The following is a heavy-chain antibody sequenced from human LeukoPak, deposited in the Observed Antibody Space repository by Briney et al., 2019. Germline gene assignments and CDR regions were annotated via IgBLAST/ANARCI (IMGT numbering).Heavy chain of an antibody. V-gene: IGHV3-23*01. CDR2: ISGNGETT. CDR3: ARDRSFQYDFSGYYFYY. J-gene: IGHJ4*02. D-gene: IGHD3-22*01. CDR1: GFIFSNYG. Sequence: GGSLRISCAASGFIFSNYGMSWVRQAPGKGLEWVSAISGNGETTSYADSVKGRFTISRDNSKDTLYLQMNSLRAEDAAVYYCARDRSFQYDFSGYYFYYWGQGTLVTVSS.